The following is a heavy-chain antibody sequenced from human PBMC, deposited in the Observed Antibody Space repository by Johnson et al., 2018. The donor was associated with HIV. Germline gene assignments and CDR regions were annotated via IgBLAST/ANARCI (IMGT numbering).Heavy chain of an antibody. CDR1: GFTFSNAW. V-gene: IGHV3-15*01. Sequence: EVQLVESGGGLVKPGGSLRLSCAASGFTFSNAWMSWVRQAPGKGLEWVGRIKSKTDGGTTDYAAPVKGRFTISRDDSKNTLYLQMNSLKSEDTAVYYCTTGELWNVYFYHSMGLGWTVDVWGQGTMVTVSS. CDR2: IKSKTDGGTT. CDR3: TTGELWNVYFYHSMGLGWTVDV. J-gene: IGHJ3*01. D-gene: IGHD3-22*01.